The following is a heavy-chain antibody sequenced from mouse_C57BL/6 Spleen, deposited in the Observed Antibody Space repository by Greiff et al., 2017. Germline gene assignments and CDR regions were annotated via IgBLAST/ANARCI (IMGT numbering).Heavy chain of an antibody. CDR2: IRSQSNNYAT. CDR3: VRKEDWAGAMDE. V-gene: IGHV10-1*01. J-gene: IGHJ4*01. D-gene: IGHD4-1*01. CDR1: GFSFNTYA. Sequence: EVQLVESGGGLVQPKGSLKLSCAASGFSFNTYAMNWVRQAPGKGLEWVARIRSQSNNYATYYADSVKDRFTISRDGSESMLYLQMNNSKTEDTAMYYCVRKEDWAGAMDERGQETSGTVSS.